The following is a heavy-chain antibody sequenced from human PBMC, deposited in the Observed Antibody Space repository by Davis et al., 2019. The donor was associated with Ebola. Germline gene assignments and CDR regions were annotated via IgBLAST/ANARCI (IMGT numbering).Heavy chain of an antibody. Sequence: GESLKISCAASGFTFRGSAMHWVRQASGKGLEWVGRIRSKANSYATAYAASVKGRFTISRDDSKNTAYLQMNSLKTEDTAVYYCTTDSELVDYWGQGTLVTVSS. CDR3: TTDSELVDY. D-gene: IGHD3-22*01. J-gene: IGHJ4*02. CDR2: IRSKANSYAT. CDR1: GFTFRGSA. V-gene: IGHV3-73*01.